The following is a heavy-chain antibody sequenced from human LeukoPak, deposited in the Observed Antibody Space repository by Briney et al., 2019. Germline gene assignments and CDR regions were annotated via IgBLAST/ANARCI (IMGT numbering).Heavy chain of an antibody. Sequence: PGGSLRLSCAASGFTFRTYDMSWVRQAPGKGLEWVSNIGGSGANTYYADSVKGRFTISRDNSKNMLYLQLNSLRAEDMTVYYCAKREYSNGYAFDIWGQGTMVTVSS. V-gene: IGHV3-23*01. CDR1: GFTFRTYD. D-gene: IGHD5-18*01. CDR2: IGGSGANT. CDR3: AKREYSNGYAFDI. J-gene: IGHJ3*02.